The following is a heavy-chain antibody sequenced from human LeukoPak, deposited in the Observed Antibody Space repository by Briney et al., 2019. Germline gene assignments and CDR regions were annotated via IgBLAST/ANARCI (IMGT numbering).Heavy chain of an antibody. D-gene: IGHD1-26*01. V-gene: IGHV1-46*01. Sequence: GASVKVSCKASGYTFTSYGISWVRQAPGQGLEWMGIINPSGGTTTYAQKFQGRVTTTRDMSTSTVYMELSSLRSEDTAMYYCARAGLLNWEKGVFYRGQGTLVTVSS. CDR2: INPSGGTT. J-gene: IGHJ4*02. CDR1: GYTFTSYG. CDR3: ARAGLLNWEKGVFY.